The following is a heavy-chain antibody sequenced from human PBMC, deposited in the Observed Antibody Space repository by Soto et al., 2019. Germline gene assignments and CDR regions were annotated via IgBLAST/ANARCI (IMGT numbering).Heavy chain of an antibody. V-gene: IGHV3-33*01. D-gene: IGHD3-3*01. CDR1: GFTFSSYG. CDR3: ARDAKRITIFGALGGWFDP. CDR2: IWYDGSNK. J-gene: IGHJ5*02. Sequence: GGSLRLSCAASGFTFSSYGMHWVRQAPGKGLEWVAVIWYDGSNKYYADSVKGRFTISRDNSKNTLYLQMNSLRAEDTAVYYCARDAKRITIFGALGGWFDPWGQGTLVTVSS.